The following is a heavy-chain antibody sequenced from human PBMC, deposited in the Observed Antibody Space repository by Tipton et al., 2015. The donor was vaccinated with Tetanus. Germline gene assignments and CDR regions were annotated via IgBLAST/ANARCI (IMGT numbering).Heavy chain of an antibody. CDR3: ARGTGDY. CDR2: ISNSGRT. CDR1: GGSVRSGDYQ. V-gene: IGHV4-61*08. Sequence: GLVKPSETLSLTCSVSGGSVRSGDYQWNWIRQPPGKGLEWLAYISNSGRTNSNYSLKSRITISQDKSKNQFSLRLTSVTAADTAVYYCARGTGDYWGQGTLVTVSS. D-gene: IGHD1-14*01. J-gene: IGHJ4*02.